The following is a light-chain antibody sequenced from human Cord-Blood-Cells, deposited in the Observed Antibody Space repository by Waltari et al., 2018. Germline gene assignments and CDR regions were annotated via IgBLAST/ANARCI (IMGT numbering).Light chain of an antibody. Sequence: EIVLTQSPAILSLSPGERATLSCRASQSVSSYLAWYQQKPGQAPRLLIYDASNRATGIPARFSGSGPGTDFTLTISSLEPEDFAVYYCQQRSNWHTFGPGTKVDIK. CDR3: QQRSNWHT. J-gene: IGKJ3*01. CDR2: DAS. CDR1: QSVSSY. V-gene: IGKV3D-11*02.